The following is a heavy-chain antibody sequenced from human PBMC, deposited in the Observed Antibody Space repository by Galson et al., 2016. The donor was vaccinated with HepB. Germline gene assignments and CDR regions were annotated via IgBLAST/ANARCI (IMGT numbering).Heavy chain of an antibody. CDR3: ARDRGNGWGWFDP. V-gene: IGHV3-48*03. Sequence: SLRLSCAASGFPFSNYEMNWVRQAPGKGLEWVSYMTNSGNTIYYADSVKGRFTISRDNAKNSLYLQMNSLTAEDTATYYCARDRGNGWGWFDPWGQGTLVIVSS. D-gene: IGHD6-19*01. CDR2: MTNSGNTI. CDR1: GFPFSNYE. J-gene: IGHJ5*02.